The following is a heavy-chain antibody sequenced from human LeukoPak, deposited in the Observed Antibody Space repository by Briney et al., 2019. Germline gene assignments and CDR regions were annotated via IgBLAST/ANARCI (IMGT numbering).Heavy chain of an antibody. Sequence: ASVTVSCKASGYTFTSYDINWVRQATGQGLEWMGWMNPNRGNTGYAQKFQGRVTITRNTSISTAYMELSSLRSEDTAVYYCARALKLLRWNYYYYYMDVWGKGTTVTVSS. D-gene: IGHD2-15*01. J-gene: IGHJ6*03. CDR1: GYTFTSYD. CDR3: ARALKLLRWNYYYYYMDV. V-gene: IGHV1-8*03. CDR2: MNPNRGNT.